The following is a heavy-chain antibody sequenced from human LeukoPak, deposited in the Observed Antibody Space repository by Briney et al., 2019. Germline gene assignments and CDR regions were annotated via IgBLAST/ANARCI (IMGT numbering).Heavy chain of an antibody. CDR3: ARQIAAAGYFDY. V-gene: IGHV4-34*01. CDR2: INHSGST. Sequence: SETLSLTCAVYGGSFSDYYWSWIRQPPGKGLEWIGEINHSGSTNYNPSLKSRVTISVDTSKNQFSLKLNSATAADTAVYYCARQIAAAGYFDYWGQGTLVIVSS. D-gene: IGHD6-13*01. J-gene: IGHJ4*02. CDR1: GGSFSDYY.